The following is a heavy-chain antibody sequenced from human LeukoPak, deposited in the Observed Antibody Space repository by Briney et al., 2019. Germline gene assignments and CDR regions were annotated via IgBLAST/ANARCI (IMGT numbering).Heavy chain of an antibody. D-gene: IGHD3-10*01. J-gene: IGHJ4*02. CDR2: VDPKDGET. Sequence: GASVKVSCKVSGYALTELSIHSVRQAPGKGFVWIGGVDPKDGETIYAQNFQDRVTVTDDRSTDTSYTELRGPTSEDTALYYCAGDVLVSGGSYYHGFWGQGTLVTVSS. CDR1: GYALTELS. V-gene: IGHV1-24*01. CDR3: AGDVLVSGGSYYHGF.